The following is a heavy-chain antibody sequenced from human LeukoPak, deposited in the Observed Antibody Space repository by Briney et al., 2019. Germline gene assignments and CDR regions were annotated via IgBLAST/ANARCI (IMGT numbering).Heavy chain of an antibody. CDR1: GFTISGFW. CDR3: ARGAVDYPPVGRYYYNMDV. CDR2: MNQDGSEK. D-gene: IGHD5-12*01. V-gene: IGHV3-7*04. Sequence: GSLRLSCTGSGFTISGFWMSWVRQLPGKGLEWVAYMNQDGSEKTYVDSVNGGFTISRDHAQNSLFLPVNNLTVEDTAVYYCARGAVDYPPVGRYYYNMDVWGQGTTVTVSS. J-gene: IGHJ6*02.